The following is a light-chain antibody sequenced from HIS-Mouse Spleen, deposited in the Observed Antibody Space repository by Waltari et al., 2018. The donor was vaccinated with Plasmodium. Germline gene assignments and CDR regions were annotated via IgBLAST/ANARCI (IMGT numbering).Light chain of an antibody. J-gene: IGLJ3*02. CDR1: VLAKKY. CDR2: KDS. CDR3: YSAADNNWV. Sequence: SYELTQPSSVSVSPGQTARITCSGDVLAKKYARWFQQKPGQAPVLVIYKDSERPSGSPERFSGSSSGTTVTLTSSGAQVEDEADYYCYSAADNNWVFGGGTKLTVL. V-gene: IGLV3-27*01.